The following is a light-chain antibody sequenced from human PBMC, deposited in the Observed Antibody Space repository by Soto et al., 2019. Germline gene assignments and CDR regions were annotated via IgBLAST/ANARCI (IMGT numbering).Light chain of an antibody. V-gene: IGKV1-12*01. CDR3: QQAYSFPLT. Sequence: DIQMTQSPSSVSASVGDRVTITCRASQSINTWLGWYQQKPGKAPKVVIYEASSLQSGVPSRFSGSGSGTYFTLTISSLQPEDCATYYCQQAYSFPLTFGGGTRVEIK. J-gene: IGKJ4*01. CDR2: EAS. CDR1: QSINTW.